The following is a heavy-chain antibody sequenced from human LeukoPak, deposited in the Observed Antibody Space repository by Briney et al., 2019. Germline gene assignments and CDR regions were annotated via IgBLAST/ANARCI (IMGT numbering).Heavy chain of an antibody. CDR1: GGSISSYY. D-gene: IGHD3-22*01. Sequence: SEALSLTCTVSGGSISSYYWSWIRQPPGKGLEWIGYIYYSGSTNYNPSLKSRVTISVDTSKNQFSLKLSSVTAADTAVYYCAGGYYYDSSGYSSAFDIWGQGTMVTVSS. V-gene: IGHV4-59*01. J-gene: IGHJ3*02. CDR2: IYYSGST. CDR3: AGGYYYDSSGYSSAFDI.